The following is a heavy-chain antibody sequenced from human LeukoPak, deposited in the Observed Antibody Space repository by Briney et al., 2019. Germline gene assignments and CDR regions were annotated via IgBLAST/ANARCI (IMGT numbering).Heavy chain of an antibody. J-gene: IGHJ4*02. V-gene: IGHV3-23*01. CDR1: GFAFSTYA. D-gene: IGHD3-10*01. CDR2: LSGNGDKT. CDR3: AKDLNYGFDY. Sequence: GGSLRLSCAASGFAFSTYAMSWVHQAPGKGLEWVSALSGNGDKTFYAGSVRGRFTISRDNSKNRLFLQMYGLRAEDTAVYYRAKDLNYGFDYWGQGTLVTVSS.